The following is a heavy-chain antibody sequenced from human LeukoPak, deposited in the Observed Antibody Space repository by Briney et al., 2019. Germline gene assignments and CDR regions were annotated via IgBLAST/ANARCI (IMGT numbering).Heavy chain of an antibody. J-gene: IGHJ3*02. Sequence: SETLSLTCTVSGGSISSYYWSWIRQPAGKGLEWIGRIYTSGSTNYNPSLKSRVTMSVDTSKNQFSLKLSSVTAADTAVYYCARHVGTMVRGVIRAFDIWGQGTMVTVSS. CDR3: ARHVGTMVRGVIRAFDI. D-gene: IGHD3-10*01. V-gene: IGHV4-4*07. CDR2: IYTSGST. CDR1: GGSISSYY.